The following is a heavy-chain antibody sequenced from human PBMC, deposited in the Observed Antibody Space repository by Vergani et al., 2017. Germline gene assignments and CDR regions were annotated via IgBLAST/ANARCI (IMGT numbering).Heavy chain of an antibody. Sequence: QVQLVQSGAEVKKPGSSVKVSCKASGNTLSSHTIAWVRQAPGQGLEWMGGITPIFGTPNYAQKFQGRVTITADDFTKTVYMELSSLTSEDTAVYYCAREGDSDIIITSPTPANNWFDPWGQGTLVTVSS. D-gene: IGHD2/OR15-2a*01. CDR3: AREGDSDIIITSPTPANNWFDP. CDR1: GNTLSSHT. CDR2: ITPIFGTP. V-gene: IGHV1-69*01. J-gene: IGHJ5*02.